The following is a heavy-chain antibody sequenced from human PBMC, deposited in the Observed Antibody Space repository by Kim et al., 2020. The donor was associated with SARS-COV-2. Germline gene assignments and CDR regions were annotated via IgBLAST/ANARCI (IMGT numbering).Heavy chain of an antibody. J-gene: IGHJ4*02. V-gene: IGHV4-61*07. CDR2: YSGTT. CDR3: ARQRILDY. D-gene: IGHD3-9*01. Sequence: YSGTTNYTPSLKSRVTISVDTSKNQFSLKLSSVTAADTAVYYCARQRILDYWGQGTLVTVSS.